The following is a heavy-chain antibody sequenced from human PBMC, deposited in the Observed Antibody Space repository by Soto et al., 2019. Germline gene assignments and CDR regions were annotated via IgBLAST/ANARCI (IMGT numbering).Heavy chain of an antibody. CDR2: IDTDGSTT. J-gene: IGHJ4*02. CDR1: GFTFSNYW. V-gene: IGHV3-74*01. D-gene: IGHD2-15*01. CDR3: ACSRRPARLGPKGAIDS. Sequence: PGGSLRLSCATSGFTFSNYWMHWVRQVPGRGLVWVSRIDTDGSTTSYADFAKGRFTISRDNAKSTLSLQMNSLRAEDTAIYYCACSRRPARLGPKGAIDSWGQGTLVTVSS.